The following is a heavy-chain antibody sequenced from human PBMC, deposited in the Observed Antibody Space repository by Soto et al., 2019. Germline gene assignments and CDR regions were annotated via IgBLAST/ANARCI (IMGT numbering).Heavy chain of an antibody. Sequence: SETLSLTCTVSGGSINNYYCTLIRQPPGKGLEWIVYVYHTGNTNYNPSLYGRVTISIDTSKNQFSLKLSAVTAADTAVYYCARRTDTPNWLDPWGQGTLVTVSS. V-gene: IGHV4-59*01. D-gene: IGHD1-1*01. CDR3: ARRTDTPNWLDP. CDR1: GGSINNYY. J-gene: IGHJ5*02. CDR2: VYHTGNT.